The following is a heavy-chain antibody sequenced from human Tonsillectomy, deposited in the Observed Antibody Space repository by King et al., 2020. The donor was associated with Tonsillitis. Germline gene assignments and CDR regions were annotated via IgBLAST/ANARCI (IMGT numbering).Heavy chain of an antibody. D-gene: IGHD3-3*01. CDR3: ARVLSSDFWSGYPFDY. V-gene: IGHV3-53*01. CDR1: GFTVSSNY. Sequence: VQLVESGGGLIQPGGSLRLSCAASGFTVSSNYMSWVRQAPGKGLEWVSVIYSDGSTYYADSVKGRFTISRDNSKNTLCLQMNSLRAEDTAVYYCARVLSSDFWSGYPFDYWGQGTLVTVSS. J-gene: IGHJ4*02. CDR2: IYSDGST.